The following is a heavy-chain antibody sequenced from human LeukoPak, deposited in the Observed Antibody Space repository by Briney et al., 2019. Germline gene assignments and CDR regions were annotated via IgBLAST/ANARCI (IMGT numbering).Heavy chain of an antibody. CDR2: IIPNSGRA. CDR1: GCTLTSYA. V-gene: IGHV1-69*05. D-gene: IGHD5-24*01. Sequence: GASVKVSCKASGCTLTSYAISWVRQAPGQGLEWMGGIIPNSGRANYAQKFQGRVTITTDKSTSTAYMDLSSLRSADAAVYYCVREEDGYNLWGQGTLVTVSS. J-gene: IGHJ4*02. CDR3: VREEDGYNL.